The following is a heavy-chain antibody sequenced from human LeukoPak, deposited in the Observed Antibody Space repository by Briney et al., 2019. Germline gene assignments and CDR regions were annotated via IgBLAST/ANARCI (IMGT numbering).Heavy chain of an antibody. CDR1: GFTFSYYA. J-gene: IGHJ3*02. CDR3: AREGTARDAFDI. CDR2: ISSDGSDK. Sequence: PGSSLRLSCAASGFTFSYYAMHWVSQARGKGQEWEAFISSDGSDKYYADSMKGRFTISRDNSKNTLYLQMTSLRGEDTAMYYCAREGTARDAFDIWGQGTMVTVSS. V-gene: IGHV3-30-3*01. D-gene: IGHD2-21*02.